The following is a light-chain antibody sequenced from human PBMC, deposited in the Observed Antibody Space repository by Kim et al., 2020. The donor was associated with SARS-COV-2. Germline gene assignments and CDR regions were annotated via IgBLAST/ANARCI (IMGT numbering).Light chain of an antibody. CDR2: GAS. Sequence: IVMTQSPATLSVSPGERVTLSCRASQSVRNNLAWYQQQPGQAPRLLIYGASTRATDISARFSGSGSGTDFTLTIRSLQSEDFAVYYCQQYSDWPLLTFGGGTKVDIK. V-gene: IGKV3-15*01. CDR1: QSVRNN. CDR3: QQYSDWPLLT. J-gene: IGKJ4*01.